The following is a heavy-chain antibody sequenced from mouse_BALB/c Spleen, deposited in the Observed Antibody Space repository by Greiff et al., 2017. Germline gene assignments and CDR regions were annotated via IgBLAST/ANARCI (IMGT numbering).Heavy chain of an antibody. CDR3: ARSDYGSSYDY. J-gene: IGHJ2*01. CDR2: INPSSGYT. D-gene: IGHD1-1*01. V-gene: IGHV1-4*02. CDR1: GYTFTSYT. Sequence: VQLQESAAELARPGASVKMSCKASGYTFTSYTMHWVKQRPGQGLEWIGYINPSSGYTEYNQKFKDKTTLTADKSSSTAYMQLSSLTSEDSAVYYCARSDYGSSYDYWGQGTTLTVSS.